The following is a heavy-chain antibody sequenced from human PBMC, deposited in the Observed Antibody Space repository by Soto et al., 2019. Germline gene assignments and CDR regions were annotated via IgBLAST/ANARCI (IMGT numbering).Heavy chain of an antibody. CDR2: ISSTTNYI. Sequence: GGSLRLSCAASGFSFDNFGMSWVRQAPGKGLEWVSSISSTTNYIYYGDSMKGRFTISRDNAKNSLYLEMNSLRAEDTAVYYCARESEDLTSNFDYWGQGTLVTVSS. V-gene: IGHV3-21*06. J-gene: IGHJ4*02. CDR3: ARESEDLTSNFDY. CDR1: GFSFDNFG.